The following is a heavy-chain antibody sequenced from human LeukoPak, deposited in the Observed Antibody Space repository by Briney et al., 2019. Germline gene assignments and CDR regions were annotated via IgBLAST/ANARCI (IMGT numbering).Heavy chain of an antibody. V-gene: IGHV1-2*02. CDR3: ARGPDYYDSSGYDY. CDR2: INPNSGGT. CDR1: GYTFTGYY. Sequence: VKVSCKASGYTFTGYYMHWVRQAPGQGLEWVGWINPNSGGTNYAQKFQGRVTMTRDTSISTAYMELSRLRSDDTAVYYCARGPDYYDSSGYDYWGQGTLVTVSS. J-gene: IGHJ4*02. D-gene: IGHD3-22*01.